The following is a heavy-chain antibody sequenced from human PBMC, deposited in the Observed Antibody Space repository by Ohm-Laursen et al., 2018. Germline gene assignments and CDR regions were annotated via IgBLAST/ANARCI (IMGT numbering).Heavy chain of an antibody. CDR1: GYTFTGYY. D-gene: IGHD6-19*01. V-gene: IGHV1-8*02. J-gene: IGHJ3*02. Sequence: ASVKVSCKASGYTFTGYYMHWVRQAPGQGLEWMGWINPNSGNTGYAQKFQGRVTMTRNTSISTAYMELSSLRSEDTAVYYCARVLYSSDVFYAFDIWGQGTMVTVSS. CDR2: INPNSGNT. CDR3: ARVLYSSDVFYAFDI.